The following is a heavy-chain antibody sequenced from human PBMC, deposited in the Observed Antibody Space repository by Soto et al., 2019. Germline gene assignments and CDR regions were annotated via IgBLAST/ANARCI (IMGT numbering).Heavy chain of an antibody. CDR1: GFTFGDYA. V-gene: IGHV3-23*01. Sequence: GGSLRLSCTASGFTFGDYAMSWFRQAPGKGLEWVSAISGSGGGTYYADSVKGRFTISRDNSKNTLYLQMNSLRAEDTAVYYCAKGIAAAGYYFDYWGQGTLVTVSS. CDR2: ISGSGGGT. D-gene: IGHD6-13*01. CDR3: AKGIAAAGYYFDY. J-gene: IGHJ4*02.